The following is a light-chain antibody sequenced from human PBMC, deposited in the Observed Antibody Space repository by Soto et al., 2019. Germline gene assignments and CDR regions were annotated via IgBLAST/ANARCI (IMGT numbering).Light chain of an antibody. CDR1: QSVSRF. CDR3: QQYDNWPPCT. CDR2: DTS. V-gene: IGKV3-15*01. J-gene: IGKJ2*02. Sequence: EIVLTQSPATLSVSPGERVTLSCRASQSVSRFLAWYQQRPGQAPRLLIYDTSTRATGDPARFSGSGSGTEFSLTISSLQSEDFAVYYCQQYDNWPPCTVGQGTKLEVK.